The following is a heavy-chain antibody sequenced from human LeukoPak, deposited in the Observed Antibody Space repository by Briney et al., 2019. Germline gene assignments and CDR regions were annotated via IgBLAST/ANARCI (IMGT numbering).Heavy chain of an antibody. CDR1: GLTVSSNY. J-gene: IGHJ3*02. D-gene: IGHD6-13*01. CDR2: IYSGGST. Sequence: GGSLRLSCAASGLTVSSNYMSWVRQAPGKGLEWVSVIYSGGSTYYADSVKGRFTISRDNSKNTLYLQMNSLRAEDTAVYYCASSYSSSWYRAFDIWGQGTMVTVSS. CDR3: ASSYSSSWYRAFDI. V-gene: IGHV3-66*02.